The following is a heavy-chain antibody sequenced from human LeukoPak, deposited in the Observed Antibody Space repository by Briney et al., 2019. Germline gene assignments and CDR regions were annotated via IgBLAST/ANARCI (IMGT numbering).Heavy chain of an antibody. CDR1: GFTFSSYG. CDR2: IWYDGSNK. CDR3: ARDGATYYDILTGYGNWFDP. J-gene: IGHJ5*02. V-gene: IGHV3-33*01. D-gene: IGHD3-9*01. Sequence: GGSLRLSCAASGFTFSSYGMHWVRQAPGEGLEWVAVIWYDGSNKYYADSVKGRFTISRDNSKNTLYLQMNSLRAEDTAVYYCARDGATYYDILTGYGNWFDPWGQGTLVTVSS.